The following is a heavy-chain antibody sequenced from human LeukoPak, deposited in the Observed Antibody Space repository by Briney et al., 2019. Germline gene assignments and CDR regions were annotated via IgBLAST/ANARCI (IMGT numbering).Heavy chain of an antibody. J-gene: IGHJ4*02. Sequence: GGSLRLSCAASGFTFSSYAMHWVRQAPGKGLEWVAVISYDGSNKYYADSVKGRFTISRDNSKSTLYLQMNSLRAEDTAVYCCARDSGTEYSSSYYFDYWGQGTLVTVSS. CDR2: ISYDGSNK. CDR1: GFTFSSYA. CDR3: ARDSGTEYSSSYYFDY. V-gene: IGHV3-30-3*01. D-gene: IGHD6-6*01.